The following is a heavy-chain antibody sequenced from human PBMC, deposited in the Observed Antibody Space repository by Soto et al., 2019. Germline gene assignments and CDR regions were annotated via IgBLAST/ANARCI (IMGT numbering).Heavy chain of an antibody. Sequence: VQLLESGGGLVQPGGSLRLSCAASGFTFSSFAMSWVRQAPGKGLEWVSAIGSRGDSTYYADSVKGRFTISRDNSENTLYLQMNSLRAEDTAVYYCAKDLIYGYNSGRPFDSWGQGTLVTVSS. CDR1: GFTFSSFA. CDR2: IGSRGDST. CDR3: AKDLIYGYNSGRPFDS. J-gene: IGHJ4*02. D-gene: IGHD6-19*01. V-gene: IGHV3-23*01.